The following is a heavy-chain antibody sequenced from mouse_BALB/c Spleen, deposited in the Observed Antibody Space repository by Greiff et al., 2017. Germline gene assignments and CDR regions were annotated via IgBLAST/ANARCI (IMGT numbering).Heavy chain of an antibody. CDR2: IDPANGNT. CDR3: ARDDGYYSYAMDY. CDR1: GFNFIDTY. V-gene: IGHV14-3*02. D-gene: IGHD2-3*01. J-gene: IGHJ4*01. Sequence: VQLQQSGVEFVKPGASVKLSCTASGFNFIDTYMPWVQQRPEQGLEWIGRIDPANGNTKYDPKFQGKATIAADTSSNTAYLQLSSLTSEDTAVYYCARDDGYYSYAMDYWGQGTSVTVSS.